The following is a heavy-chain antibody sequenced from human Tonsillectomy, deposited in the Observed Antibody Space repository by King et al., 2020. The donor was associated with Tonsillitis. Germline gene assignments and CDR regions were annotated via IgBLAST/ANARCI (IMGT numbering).Heavy chain of an antibody. J-gene: IGHJ6*02. CDR1: GFTFSSYD. Sequence: EVQLVESGGGLVQPGGSLRLSCAASGFTFSSYDMHWVRPATGQGLEWVSSIGTDGDTYYPGSVKGRFTISRENAKNSLYLQMNSLRAGDTAVYYCARDPKGYYYGMDVRGQGTTVTVSS. CDR2: IGTDGDT. CDR3: ARDPKGYYYGMDV. V-gene: IGHV3-13*01.